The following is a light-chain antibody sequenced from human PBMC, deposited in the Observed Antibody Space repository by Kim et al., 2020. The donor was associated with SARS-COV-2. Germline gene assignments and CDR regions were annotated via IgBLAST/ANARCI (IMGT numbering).Light chain of an antibody. CDR3: QSYDSSLSGYVV. V-gene: IGLV1-40*01. CDR2: GNS. CDR1: SSNIGAGYD. J-gene: IGLJ2*01. Sequence: QSVLTQPPSVSGAPGQRVTISCTGRSSNIGAGYDVHWYQQLPGTAPKLLIYGNSHRPSGLPDRFPGSKSGTSASLAITGLQAEDEADYYCQSYDSSLSGYVVFGGGTQLTVL.